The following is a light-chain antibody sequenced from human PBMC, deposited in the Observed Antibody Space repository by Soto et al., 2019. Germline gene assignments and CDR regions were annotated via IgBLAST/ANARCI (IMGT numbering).Light chain of an antibody. Sequence: DFVMTQSPLSLPVTPGEPASISCMSSQSLLHSNGYNYLDWYLQKPGQSPQLLIYLGSNRSSGVPDRFSGSGSGTDFTLKISRVEAEDVGVYYCMQGTHWPITFGQGTRLEIK. J-gene: IGKJ5*01. CDR2: LGS. CDR1: QSLLHSNGYNY. CDR3: MQGTHWPIT. V-gene: IGKV2-28*01.